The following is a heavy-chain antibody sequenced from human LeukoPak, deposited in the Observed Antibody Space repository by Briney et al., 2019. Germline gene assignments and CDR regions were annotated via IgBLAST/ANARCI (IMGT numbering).Heavy chain of an antibody. D-gene: IGHD3-22*01. CDR1: GDSISSTNYY. CDR3: ARVDYYDSSGCVDY. CDR2: IYYSGST. Sequence: SETLSLTCTVSGDSISSTNYYWGRIRQPPGKGLEWIGSIYYSGSTYYNPSLKSRVTISVDTSKNQFSLKLSSVTAADTAVYYCARVDYYDSSGCVDYWGQGTLVTVSS. J-gene: IGHJ4*02. V-gene: IGHV4-39*07.